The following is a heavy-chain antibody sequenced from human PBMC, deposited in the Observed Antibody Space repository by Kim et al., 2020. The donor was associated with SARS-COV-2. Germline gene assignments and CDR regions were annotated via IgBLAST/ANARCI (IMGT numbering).Heavy chain of an antibody. J-gene: IGHJ4*02. CDR2: KNDGTNT. CDR3: TTAFEF. Sequence: KNDGTNTYSADSVKGRFTISRDNAKNTVYRQMNSLGAEDTAVEYCTTAFEFWGQGTLVTVSS. V-gene: IGHV3-74*01.